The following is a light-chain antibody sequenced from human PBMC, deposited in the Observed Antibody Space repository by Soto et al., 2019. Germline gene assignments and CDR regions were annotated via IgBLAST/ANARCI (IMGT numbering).Light chain of an antibody. CDR1: QTVSSK. CDR2: DTS. CDR3: QQRKSWPRT. Sequence: EIVLTQSPATLSASPGERATLSCRASQTVSSKLAWYQHKPGQAPRLLIYDTSNMATGIPARFSGSGSGTDFTLTISSLEPEDFAVYYCQQRKSWPRTFGQGTKVEIK. J-gene: IGKJ1*01. V-gene: IGKV3-11*01.